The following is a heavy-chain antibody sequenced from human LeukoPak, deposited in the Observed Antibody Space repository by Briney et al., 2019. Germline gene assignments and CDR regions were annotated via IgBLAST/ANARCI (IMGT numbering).Heavy chain of an antibody. V-gene: IGHV4-39*01. J-gene: IGHJ4*02. CDR3: ARANVDTAMVTSDHGSFGY. Sequence: SETLSLTCTVSGGSISSSSYYWGWIRQPPGEGLEWIGSIYYSGSTYYNPSLKSRVTISVDTSKNQFSLKLSSVTAADTAVYYCARANVDTAMVTSDHGSFGYWGQGTLVTVSS. D-gene: IGHD5-18*01. CDR2: IYYSGST. CDR1: GGSISSSSYY.